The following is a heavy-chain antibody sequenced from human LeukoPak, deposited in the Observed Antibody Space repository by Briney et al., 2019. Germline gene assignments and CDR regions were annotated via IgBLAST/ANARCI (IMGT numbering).Heavy chain of an antibody. CDR2: VKSKTDGGTT. Sequence: GGSLRLSCAASGFTVNNAWMTWVRQAPGKGLEWVGRVKSKTDGGTTDFAAPVNGRFTISRDDSENTLYLQMNSLKAEDTAIYYCTTARGYSAYEYWGRGTMVTVSS. CDR3: TTARGYSAYEY. CDR1: GFTVNNAW. J-gene: IGHJ3*01. D-gene: IGHD5-12*01. V-gene: IGHV3-15*01.